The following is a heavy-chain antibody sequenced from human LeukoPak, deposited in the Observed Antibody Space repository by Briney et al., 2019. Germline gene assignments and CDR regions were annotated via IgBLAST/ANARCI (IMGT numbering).Heavy chain of an antibody. CDR2: IYPGDSDT. V-gene: IGHV5-51*01. J-gene: IGHJ2*01. D-gene: IGHD2-15*01. Sequence: GESLKISCKGSGYSFTSYWIGWVRQMPGKGLEWMGIIYPGDSDTRYSPSFQGQVTISADKSISTAYLQWGSLKASDTAMYYCARRLYVGGSNVLGDWYFDLWGRGTLVTVSS. CDR1: GYSFTSYW. CDR3: ARRLYVGGSNVLGDWYFDL.